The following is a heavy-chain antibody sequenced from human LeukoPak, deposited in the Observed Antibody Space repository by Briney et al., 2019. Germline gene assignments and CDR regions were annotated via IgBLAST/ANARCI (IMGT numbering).Heavy chain of an antibody. CDR3: ARFYTVEMSTIAGHYYYYGLDV. Sequence: NPSETLSLTCTVSGGSISSYYWSWIRQPPGKGLEWIGYIYYNESTNYNPSLKSRVTISLNTSKNQFSLKLSSVTAADTAMYYCARFYTVEMSTIAGHYYYYGLDVWGPGTTVTVSS. J-gene: IGHJ6*02. CDR1: GGSISSYY. V-gene: IGHV4-59*08. D-gene: IGHD5-24*01. CDR2: IYYNEST.